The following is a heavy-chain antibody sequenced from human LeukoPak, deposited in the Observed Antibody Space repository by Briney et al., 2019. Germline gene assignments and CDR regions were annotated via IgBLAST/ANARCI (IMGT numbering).Heavy chain of an antibody. Sequence: GGSLRLSXAASGFTFGSYSMNWVRQAPGKGLEWLSSISSSSSYIYYADSVKGRFTISRDNAKNSLYLQMNSLRAEDTAVYYCAREGVTDYYDSSGYSDYWGQGTLVTVSS. V-gene: IGHV3-21*01. D-gene: IGHD3-22*01. CDR1: GFTFGSYS. J-gene: IGHJ4*02. CDR2: ISSSSSYI. CDR3: AREGVTDYYDSSGYSDY.